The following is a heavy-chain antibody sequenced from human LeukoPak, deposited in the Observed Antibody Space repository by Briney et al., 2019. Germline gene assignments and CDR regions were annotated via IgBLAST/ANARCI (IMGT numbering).Heavy chain of an antibody. CDR3: AKDYTAMVRGGDY. V-gene: IGHV3-9*01. D-gene: IGHD5-18*01. J-gene: IGHJ4*02. CDR1: GFTFDDYA. Sequence: GGSLRLSCAASGFTFDDYAMHWVRQAPGKGLEWVSGISWDSGSIGYADSVKGRFTISRDNAKNSLYLQMNSLRTEDTALYYCAKDYTAMVRGGDYWGQGTLVTVSS. CDR2: ISWDSGSI.